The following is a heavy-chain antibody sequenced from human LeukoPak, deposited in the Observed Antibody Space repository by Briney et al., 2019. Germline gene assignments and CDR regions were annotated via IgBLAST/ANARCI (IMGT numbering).Heavy chain of an antibody. J-gene: IGHJ4*02. V-gene: IGHV3-64D*09. CDR2: ISSSGGII. CDR3: ATGGTY. Sequence: PGGPLRLSCAATGFTFSSYAMHWVRQAPGKGLEFVSVISSSGGIIYYADSVKGRFTISRDNSKNTLYLQMSSLRAEDTAVYYCATGGTYWGQGTLVTVSS. D-gene: IGHD2-15*01. CDR1: GFTFSSYA.